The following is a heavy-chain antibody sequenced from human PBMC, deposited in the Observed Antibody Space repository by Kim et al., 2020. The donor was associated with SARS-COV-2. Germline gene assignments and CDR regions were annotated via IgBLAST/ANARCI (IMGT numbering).Heavy chain of an antibody. CDR3: ARDAGRSELLFDY. Sequence: YNPALKSRVTISVDTSKNQFSLKLSSVTAADTAVYYCARDAGRSELLFDYWGQGTLVTVSS. V-gene: IGHV4-59*01. J-gene: IGHJ4*02. D-gene: IGHD1-26*01.